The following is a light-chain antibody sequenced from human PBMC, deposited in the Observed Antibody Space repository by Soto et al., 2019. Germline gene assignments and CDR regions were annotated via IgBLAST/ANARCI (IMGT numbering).Light chain of an antibody. CDR1: SSDVGGYNY. Sequence: QSALTQPASVSGSPGQSITISCTGTSSDVGGYNYVSWYQQHPGKAPKLMIYDVSNRPSGVSNRFSGSKSGNTASLTLSGLQAEDEADYYCSSYTSSSTRLDVFGTGTKLTVL. CDR3: SSYTSSSTRLDV. J-gene: IGLJ1*01. V-gene: IGLV2-14*01. CDR2: DVS.